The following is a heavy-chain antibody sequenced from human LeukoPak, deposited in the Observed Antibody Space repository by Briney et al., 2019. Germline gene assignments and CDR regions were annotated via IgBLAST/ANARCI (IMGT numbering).Heavy chain of an antibody. CDR3: TTIRGFCSGRSCLGY. CDR2: IKSKIDGGTT. J-gene: IGHJ4*02. D-gene: IGHD2-15*01. V-gene: IGHV3-15*01. CDR1: GFTFSNYA. Sequence: GGSLRLSCAASGFTFSNYAMSWVRQAPGKGLEWVGRIKSKIDGGTTDYGAPVKGRFTISRDDSKNTLYLQMNSLKSEDTAVYYCTTIRGFCSGRSCLGYWGQGTLVTVSS.